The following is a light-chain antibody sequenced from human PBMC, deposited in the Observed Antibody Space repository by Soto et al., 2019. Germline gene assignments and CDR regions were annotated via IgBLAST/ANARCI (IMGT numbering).Light chain of an antibody. Sequence: EIVLTQSPATLSLSPGERATLSCRASQSPNNYLAWYQQKPGQAPRLLIYDAFNRATGIPARFSGSGSGTDFPLTISSLESEDFAVYYCQQRSSWPWTFGQGTKVEI. CDR3: QQRSSWPWT. J-gene: IGKJ1*01. CDR2: DAF. CDR1: QSPNNY. V-gene: IGKV3-11*01.